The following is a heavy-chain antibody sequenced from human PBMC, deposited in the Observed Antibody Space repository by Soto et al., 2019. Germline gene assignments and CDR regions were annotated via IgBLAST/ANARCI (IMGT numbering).Heavy chain of an antibody. CDR2: IDPSDSYT. D-gene: IGHD2-21*02. CDR3: ARHKAYCGGDCYSGNAFDI. Sequence: PGESLKISCKGSGYSFTSYWISWVRQMPGKGLEWMGRIDPSDSYTNYSPSFQGHVTISADKSISTAYLQWSSLKASDTAMYYCARHKAYCGGDCYSGNAFDIWGQGTMVTVSS. V-gene: IGHV5-10-1*01. CDR1: GYSFTSYW. J-gene: IGHJ3*02.